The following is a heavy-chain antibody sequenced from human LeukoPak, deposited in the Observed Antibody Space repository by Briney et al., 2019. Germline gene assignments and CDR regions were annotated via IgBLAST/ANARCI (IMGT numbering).Heavy chain of an antibody. CDR2: ISAYNGNT. J-gene: IGHJ4*02. CDR1: GHTFTSYG. D-gene: IGHD4-17*01. V-gene: IGHV1-18*01. CDR3: ARVPYDYGDYANDY. Sequence: ASMKVSCKASGHTFTSYGISWVRQAPGQGLEWMGWISAYNGNTNYAQKLQGRVTMTTDTSTSTAYMELRSPRSDDTAVYYCARVPYDYGDYANDYWGQGTLVTVSS.